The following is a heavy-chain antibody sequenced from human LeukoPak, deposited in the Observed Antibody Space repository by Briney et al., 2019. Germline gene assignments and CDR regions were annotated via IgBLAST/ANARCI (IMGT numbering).Heavy chain of an antibody. CDR1: GFTFSSYW. D-gene: IGHD3/OR15-3a*01. CDR3: AKGGIPTGPYYYFYYMDV. V-gene: IGHV3-7*01. Sequence: GGSLRLSCAASGFTFSSYWMSWVRQAPGKGLEWVANIKQDGSEKYYVDSVKGRFTISRDNSRNTVYLQMDSLRPEDTAVYHCAKGGIPTGPYYYFYYMDVWGNGTTVTVSS. CDR2: IKQDGSEK. J-gene: IGHJ6*03.